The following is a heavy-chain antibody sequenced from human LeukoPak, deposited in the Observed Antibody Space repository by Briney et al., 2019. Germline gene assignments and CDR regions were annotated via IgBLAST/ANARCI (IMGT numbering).Heavy chain of an antibody. CDR3: AKGSSGYFVDL. Sequence: GGSLRLSCAASGFIFNNYGLIWVRQAPGKGLGWVSAISNDGGGTNYADFVKGRFTISRDNSKNTLFLQMNSLRAEDTALYYCAKGSSGYFVDLWGQGTLVTVSS. D-gene: IGHD3-22*01. CDR1: GFIFNNYG. J-gene: IGHJ5*02. V-gene: IGHV3-23*01. CDR2: ISNDGGGT.